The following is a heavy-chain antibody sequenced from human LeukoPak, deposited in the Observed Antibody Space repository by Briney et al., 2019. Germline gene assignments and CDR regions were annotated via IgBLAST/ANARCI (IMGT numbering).Heavy chain of an antibody. CDR3: AKGGKWPRFGPEY. CDR1: GLTFSNSA. D-gene: IGHD5-12*01. CDR2: VSTSGGK. J-gene: IGHJ4*02. V-gene: IGHV3-23*01. Sequence: GGSLRLSCAASGLTFSNSAMYWVRQSPGKGRECVSSVSTSGGKYYADSVKGRFTISRDNSKNTVHLQMNSLRAEDTAVYYCAKGGKWPRFGPEYWGQGTLVTVSS.